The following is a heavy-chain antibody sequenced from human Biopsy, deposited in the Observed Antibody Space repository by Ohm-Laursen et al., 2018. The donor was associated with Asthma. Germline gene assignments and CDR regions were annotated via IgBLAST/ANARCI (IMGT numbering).Heavy chain of an antibody. Sequence: SETLSLTCTVSYGSITSGGYYWTWIRQHPGKGLEWIGFIYYSGSTYYNPSLKSRVSISIDTSKNQFSLKLSSVTAADTAVYYRARAQDYYDSRGYYRSFDYWGQGTLVTVSS. CDR3: ARAQDYYDSRGYYRSFDY. CDR1: YGSITSGGYY. D-gene: IGHD3-22*01. J-gene: IGHJ4*02. V-gene: IGHV4-31*03. CDR2: IYYSGST.